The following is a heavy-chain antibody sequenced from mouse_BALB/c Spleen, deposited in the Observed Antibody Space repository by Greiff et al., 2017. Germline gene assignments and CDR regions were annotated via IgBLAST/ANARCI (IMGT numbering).Heavy chain of an antibody. Sequence: EVKLVESGGGLVKPGGSLKLSCAASGFTFSSYAMSWVRQSPEKRLEWVAYISSGSSTIYYADTVKGRFTISRDNPKNTLFLQMTSLRSEDTAMYYCYAMDYWGQGTSVTVSS. J-gene: IGHJ4*01. V-gene: IGHV5-17*02. CDR2: ISSGSSTI. CDR3: YAMDY. CDR1: GFTFSSYA.